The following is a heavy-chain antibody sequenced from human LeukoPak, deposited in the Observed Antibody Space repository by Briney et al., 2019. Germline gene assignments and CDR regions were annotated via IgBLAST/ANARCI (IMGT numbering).Heavy chain of an antibody. V-gene: IGHV3-66*01. Sequence: RPGGSLRLSCAASGFTVSSNYMSWVRQAPGKGLEWVSVIYSGGSTYYADSVKGRFTISRDNSKNTLYLQMNSLRAEDTAVYYCASSGWYSVFDYWGQGTLVTVSS. D-gene: IGHD6-13*01. J-gene: IGHJ4*02. CDR3: ASSGWYSVFDY. CDR2: IYSGGST. CDR1: GFTVSSNY.